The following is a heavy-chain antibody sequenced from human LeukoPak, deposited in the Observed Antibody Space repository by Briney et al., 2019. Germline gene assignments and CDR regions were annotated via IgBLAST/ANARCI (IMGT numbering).Heavy chain of an antibody. J-gene: IGHJ4*02. CDR2: IYHSGST. CDR3: AREDYGDYEMGL. V-gene: IGHV4-38-2*02. CDR1: GYSISSGYY. Sequence: SETLSLTCAVSGYSISSGYYWGWIRQPPGKGLEWIGSIYHSGSTYYNPSLKSRVTISVDTSKNQFSLKLTSVTAADTAVYYCAREDYGDYEMGLWGQGTLVTASS. D-gene: IGHD4-17*01.